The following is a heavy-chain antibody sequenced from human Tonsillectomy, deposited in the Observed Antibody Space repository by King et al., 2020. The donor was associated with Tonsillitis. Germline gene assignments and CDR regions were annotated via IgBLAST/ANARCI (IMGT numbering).Heavy chain of an antibody. CDR2: ISFDGSHK. CDR3: AKTAGEYYYDTSGYYLGY. CDR1: GFTFSSYG. V-gene: IGHV3-30*18. J-gene: IGHJ4*02. D-gene: IGHD3-22*01. Sequence: GQLVQSGGGVVQPGRSLRLSCAASGFTFSSYGMHWVRQAPGKGLGWVAIISFDGSHKYYADSVKGRFTISRDNSKNTLYLQMNSLRAEGTAVFYCAKTAGEYYYDTSGYYLGYWGLGTLVTVSS.